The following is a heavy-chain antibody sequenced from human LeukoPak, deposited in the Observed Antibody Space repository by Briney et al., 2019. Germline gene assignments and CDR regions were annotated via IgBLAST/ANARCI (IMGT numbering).Heavy chain of an antibody. V-gene: IGHV3-48*01. CDR2: ISGSSSGI. J-gene: IGHJ6*03. Sequence: GGSLRLSCAASGFTFSSYSMNWVRQAPGKGLEWISYISGSSSGIYYADSVRGRFTISRDNAKNSLYLQMNSLRAEDTAVYYCAKAYSGSYGLGYYYMDVWGKGTTVTVSS. CDR1: GFTFSSYS. CDR3: AKAYSGSYGLGYYYMDV. D-gene: IGHD1-26*01.